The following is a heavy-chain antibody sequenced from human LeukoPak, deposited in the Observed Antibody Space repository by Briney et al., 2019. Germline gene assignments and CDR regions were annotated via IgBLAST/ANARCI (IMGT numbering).Heavy chain of an antibody. V-gene: IGHV4-4*07. CDR2: IYTSGST. Sequence: KPSETLSLTCTVSGGSISSYYWSWIRQPAGKGLEWIGRIYTSGSTNYNPSLESRVTMSVDTSKNQFSLKLSSVTAADTAVYYCARDLRCGSGGSCYSQYYFDYWGQGTLVTVSS. CDR1: GGSISSYY. D-gene: IGHD2-15*01. J-gene: IGHJ4*02. CDR3: ARDLRCGSGGSCYSQYYFDY.